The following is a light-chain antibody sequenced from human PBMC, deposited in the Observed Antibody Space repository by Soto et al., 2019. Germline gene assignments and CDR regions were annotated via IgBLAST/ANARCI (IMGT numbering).Light chain of an antibody. Sequence: EIVMTQSPATLSVSPGERATLSCRASQNVLSNLAWYQQKPGQAPRLLIYGASTRATGLPARFSGSGSGTQFTLTISSLQSEDFAAYYCQQYNNWPITFGQGTRLEIK. CDR2: GAS. J-gene: IGKJ5*01. V-gene: IGKV3-15*01. CDR1: QNVLSN. CDR3: QQYNNWPIT.